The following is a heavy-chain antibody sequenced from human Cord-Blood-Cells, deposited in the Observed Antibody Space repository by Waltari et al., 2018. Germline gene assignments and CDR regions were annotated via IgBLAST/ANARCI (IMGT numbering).Heavy chain of an antibody. D-gene: IGHD2-2*01. CDR1: GGSISSSSYY. J-gene: IGHJ1*01. CDR3: ATYCSSTSCPS. Sequence: QLQLQESGPGLVKPSETLSLTCTVPGGSISSSSYYWGWIRQPQGKGLEWIGSIYYSGSTYYNPALKSRFTIAVDTSKNHFSLKLISVTAADTAVYYCATYCSSTSCPSWGQGTLVTVSS. CDR2: IYYSGST. V-gene: IGHV4-39*01.